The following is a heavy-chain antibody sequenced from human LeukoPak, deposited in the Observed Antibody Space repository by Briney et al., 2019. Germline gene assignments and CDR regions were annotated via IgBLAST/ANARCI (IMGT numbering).Heavy chain of an antibody. CDR3: ARSYDFWSGYSYYFDY. D-gene: IGHD3-3*01. CDR1: GGTFSSYA. J-gene: IGHJ4*02. V-gene: IGHV1-69*01. Sequence: SVKVSCKASGGTFSSYAISWVRQAPGQGLEWMGGIIPIFGTANYAQKFQGRVTITADESTSTAYMELSSLRSEDTAVYYCARSYDFWSGYSYYFDYWGQGTLVTVSS. CDR2: IIPIFGTA.